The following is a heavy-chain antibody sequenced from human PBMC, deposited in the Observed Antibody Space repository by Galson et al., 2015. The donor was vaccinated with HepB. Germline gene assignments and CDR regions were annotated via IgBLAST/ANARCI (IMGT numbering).Heavy chain of an antibody. CDR1: GYTFTSYA. J-gene: IGHJ6*02. V-gene: IGHV1-3*01. D-gene: IGHD3-22*01. Sequence: SVKVSCKASGYTFTSYAMHWVRQAPGQRLEWMGWINAGNGNTKYSQKFQGRVTITRDTSASTAYMELSSLRSEDTAVYYCARWFWGDSSGWDYYYYGMDVWGQGTTVTVSS. CDR2: INAGNGNT. CDR3: ARWFWGDSSGWDYYYYGMDV.